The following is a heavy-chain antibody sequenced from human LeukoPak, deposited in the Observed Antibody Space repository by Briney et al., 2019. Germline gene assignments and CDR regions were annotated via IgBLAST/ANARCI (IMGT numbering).Heavy chain of an antibody. V-gene: IGHV3-9*01. J-gene: IGHJ6*02. Sequence: PGGSLRLSCAASGFTFDDYAMHWVRQAPGKGLEWVSVISWNSGSIGYADSVKGRFTISRDNAKNSLYLQMNSLRAEDTALYYCAKDIGVVAATSGGMDVWGQGTTVTVSS. D-gene: IGHD2-15*01. CDR2: ISWNSGSI. CDR3: AKDIGVVAATSGGMDV. CDR1: GFTFDDYA.